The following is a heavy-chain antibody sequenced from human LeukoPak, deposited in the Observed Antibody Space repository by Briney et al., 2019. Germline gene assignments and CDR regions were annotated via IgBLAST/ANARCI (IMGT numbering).Heavy chain of an antibody. D-gene: IGHD3-10*01. V-gene: IGHV1-46*01. CDR1: GYTFTSYY. Sequence: ASVKVSFKASGYTFTSYYMHWVRQAPGQGLEWMGIINPSGGSTSYAQKFQGRVTMTRDTSTSTVYMELSSLRSEDTAVYYCARGITTMVRGVPRANTFDYWGQGTLVTVSS. J-gene: IGHJ4*02. CDR3: ARGITTMVRGVPRANTFDY. CDR2: INPSGGST.